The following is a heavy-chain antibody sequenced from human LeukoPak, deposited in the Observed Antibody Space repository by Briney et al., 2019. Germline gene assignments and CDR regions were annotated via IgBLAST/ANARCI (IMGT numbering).Heavy chain of an antibody. CDR3: AKVAKYSSSWY. Sequence: GGSLRLSCAASGFTFSSYSMNWVRQAPGKGLEWVSAISGSGGSTYYADSVKGRFTISRDNSKNTLYLQMNSLRAEDTAVYYCAKVAKYSSSWYWGQGTLVTVSS. J-gene: IGHJ4*02. CDR1: GFTFSSYS. V-gene: IGHV3-23*01. CDR2: ISGSGGST. D-gene: IGHD6-13*01.